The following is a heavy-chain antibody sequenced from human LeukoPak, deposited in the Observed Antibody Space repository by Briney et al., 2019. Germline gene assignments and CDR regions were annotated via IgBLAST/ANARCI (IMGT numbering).Heavy chain of an antibody. CDR2: IWYDGSNK. Sequence: GGSLRLSCAASGFTFSSYGMHWVRQAPGKGLEWVAVIWYDGSNKYYADSVKGRFTISRDNAKNSLYLQMNSLRAEDTAVYYCARQYGSYVDFDYWGQGTLVTVSS. J-gene: IGHJ4*02. CDR3: ARQYGSYVDFDY. D-gene: IGHD3-16*01. V-gene: IGHV3-33*01. CDR1: GFTFSSYG.